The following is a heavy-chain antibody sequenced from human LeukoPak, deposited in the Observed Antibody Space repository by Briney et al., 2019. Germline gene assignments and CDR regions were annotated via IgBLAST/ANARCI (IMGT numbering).Heavy chain of an antibody. Sequence: GSLRLSSAASGFTFSSNAMSWVRQAPGKGLECVSSIIGSGANTYYADCVKSRFTISKDNFKNTLYLQMNSLRAEDTAVYYCARELDYYGSGSYYTSSGVFDYWGQGTLVTVSS. V-gene: IGHV3-23*01. CDR3: ARELDYYGSGSYYTSSGVFDY. D-gene: IGHD3-10*01. J-gene: IGHJ4*02. CDR1: GFTFSSNA. CDR2: IIGSGANT.